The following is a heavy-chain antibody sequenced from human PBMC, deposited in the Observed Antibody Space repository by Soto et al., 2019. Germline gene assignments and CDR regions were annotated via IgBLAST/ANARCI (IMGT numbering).Heavy chain of an antibody. Sequence: SETLSLTCVVSDKSISKDIWWNWVRQPPGQGLEWIGEVHHTKGALYNPALRSRVTVSADLFNSKIFLEVHSLGAADTAVYYCARGHYRIAARPDWFDPWGQGTLVTVSS. CDR2: VHHTKGA. CDR1: DKSISKDIW. D-gene: IGHD6-6*01. CDR3: ARGHYRIAARPDWFDP. V-gene: IGHV4-4*02. J-gene: IGHJ5*02.